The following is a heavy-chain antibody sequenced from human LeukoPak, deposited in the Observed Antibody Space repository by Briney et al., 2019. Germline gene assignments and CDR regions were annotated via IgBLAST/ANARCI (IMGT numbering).Heavy chain of an antibody. D-gene: IGHD6-13*01. CDR2: IYYSGST. Sequence: SETLSLTCTVSGGSISSGGYYWSWIRQHPGKGLEWIGYIYYSGSTYYNPSLKSRVTISVDTSKNQFSLKLSSVTAADTAVCYCARDSVAAAGIVFWGQGTLVTVSS. CDR1: GGSISSGGYY. J-gene: IGHJ4*02. V-gene: IGHV4-31*03. CDR3: ARDSVAAAGIVF.